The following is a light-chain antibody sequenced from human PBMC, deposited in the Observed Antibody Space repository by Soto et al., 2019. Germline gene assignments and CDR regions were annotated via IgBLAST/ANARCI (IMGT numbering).Light chain of an antibody. CDR3: QHYNSYSEA. CDR1: QSVSSSN. V-gene: IGKV3-20*01. J-gene: IGKJ1*01. CDR2: GAS. Sequence: DIVLTQSPGTLSLSPGERATLWCRASQSVSSSNLAWYQQKPGQAPRLLIYGASSRATGIPDRFSGSGSGTEFTLTISSLQPDDFATYYCQHYNSYSEAFGQGTKVDIK.